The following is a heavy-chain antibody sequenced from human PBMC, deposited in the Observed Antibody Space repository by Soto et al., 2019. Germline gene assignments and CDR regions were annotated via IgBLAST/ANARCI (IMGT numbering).Heavy chain of an antibody. Sequence: SETLSLTCTVSGGSISSYYWSWIRQPPGKGLEWIGYIYYSGSTNYNPSLKSRVTISVDTSKNQFSLKLSAVTAADTAVYYCARVGATLGYFADWGQGTLVPVSS. V-gene: IGHV4-59*01. D-gene: IGHD3-16*01. CDR2: IYYSGST. CDR1: GGSISSYY. CDR3: ARVGATLGYFAD. J-gene: IGHJ4*02.